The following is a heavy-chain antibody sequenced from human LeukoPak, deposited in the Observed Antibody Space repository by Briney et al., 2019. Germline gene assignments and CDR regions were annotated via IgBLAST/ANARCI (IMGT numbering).Heavy chain of an antibody. J-gene: IGHJ4*02. V-gene: IGHV4-59*01. CDR3: ARTTRLVYFDY. D-gene: IGHD3-9*01. CDR2: IYYSGST. CDR1: GGSISSYY. Sequence: PSETLSLTCTVSGGSISSYYWSWIRQPPGKGLEWIGYIYYSGSTNYNPSLKSRVTISVDTSKNQFSLKLSSVTAADTAVYYCARTTRLVYFDYWGQGTLVTVSS.